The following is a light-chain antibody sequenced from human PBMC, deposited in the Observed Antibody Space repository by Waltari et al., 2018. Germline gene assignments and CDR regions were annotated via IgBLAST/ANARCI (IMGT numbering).Light chain of an antibody. V-gene: IGLV2-8*01. CDR2: EVS. CDR1: SSDVGGYNS. J-gene: IGLJ2*01. Sequence: QSALTQPPSASESPGQSVTISCTGPSSDVGGYNSVSWYQHHPGKAPKLMIYEVSKRPSGVPDSFSGSKSGNTASLTVSGLQAEDEADYYCSSYAGSNNLVFGGGTKLTVL. CDR3: SSYAGSNNLV.